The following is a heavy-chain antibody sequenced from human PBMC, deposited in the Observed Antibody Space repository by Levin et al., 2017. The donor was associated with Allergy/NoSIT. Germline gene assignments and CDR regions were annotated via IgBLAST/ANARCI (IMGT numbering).Heavy chain of an antibody. V-gene: IGHV3-7*01. CDR2: IKQDGSEK. CDR3: ARDRHSGNYDGSFDY. Sequence: QASETLSLTCAASGFTFNSYWMSWVRQAPGKGLEWVANIKQDGSEKYYVDSVKGRFTISRDNAKNSLYLQMNSLRAEDTAVYYCARDRHSGNYDGSFDYWGQGTLVTVSS. J-gene: IGHJ4*02. CDR1: GFTFNSYW. D-gene: IGHD1-26*01.